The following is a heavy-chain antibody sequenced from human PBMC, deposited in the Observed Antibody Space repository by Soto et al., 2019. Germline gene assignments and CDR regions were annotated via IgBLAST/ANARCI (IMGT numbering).Heavy chain of an antibody. D-gene: IGHD3-3*01. CDR1: GFSLSTSGVG. Sequence: GPTLVNPTQTLTLTCTFSGFSLSTSGVGVGWIRQPPGKALEWLALIYWDDDKRYSPSLKSRLTITKDTSKNQMVLTMTNMDPVDTATYYCAHAAQTDLEWPHSAFDIWGQGTMVT. CDR2: IYWDDDK. CDR3: AHAAQTDLEWPHSAFDI. J-gene: IGHJ3*02. V-gene: IGHV2-5*02.